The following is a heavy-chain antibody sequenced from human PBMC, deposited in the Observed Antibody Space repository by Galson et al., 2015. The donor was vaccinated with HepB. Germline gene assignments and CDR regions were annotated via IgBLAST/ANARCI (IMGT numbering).Heavy chain of an antibody. CDR1: GFTFSSYS. CDR2: ISSTSSHV. Sequence: SLRLSCAASGFTFSSYSMSWVRRAPGRGLEWVSSISSTSSHVYYADSLKGRFTISRDNAKNSLYLQMNSLRAEDTAVYYCARVDGDYGDYVWFDPWGQGTLVTVSS. D-gene: IGHD4-17*01. J-gene: IGHJ5*02. V-gene: IGHV3-21*01. CDR3: ARVDGDYGDYVWFDP.